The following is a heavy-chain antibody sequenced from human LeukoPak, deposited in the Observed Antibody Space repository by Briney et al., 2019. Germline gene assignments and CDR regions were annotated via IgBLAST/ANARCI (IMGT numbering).Heavy chain of an antibody. Sequence: PGGSLRLSCAASGFTFSNSGMHWVRQAPGKGLEWVAFMRYDGSNQYYGDSVKGRFTISRDISKNTLYLQMNSLRAEDTAVYYCAKSFGDSNWHGNDYWGQGTLVTVSS. V-gene: IGHV3-30*02. CDR3: AKSFGDSNWHGNDY. CDR1: GFTFSNSG. D-gene: IGHD1-1*01. J-gene: IGHJ4*02. CDR2: MRYDGSNQ.